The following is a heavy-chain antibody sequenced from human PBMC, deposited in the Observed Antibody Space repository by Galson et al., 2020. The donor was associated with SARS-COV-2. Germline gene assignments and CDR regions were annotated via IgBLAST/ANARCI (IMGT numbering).Heavy chain of an antibody. J-gene: IGHJ6*03. V-gene: IGHV1-3*01. Sequence: ASVKVSCKASGYTFSSYAMHWVRQAPGQRLEWMGWINAGNGNTKYSQKFQGRLTITRDTSASTAYMELNSLRSEDTAVYYCARLKGDSDFWSGYSYYYYMDVWGKGTTVTVSS. CDR2: INAGNGNT. CDR3: ARLKGDSDFWSGYSYYYYMDV. CDR1: GYTFSSYA. D-gene: IGHD3-3*01.